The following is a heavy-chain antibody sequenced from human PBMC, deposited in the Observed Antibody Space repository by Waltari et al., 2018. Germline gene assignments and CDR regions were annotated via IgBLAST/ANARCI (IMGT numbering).Heavy chain of an antibody. CDR2: SYYSGTT. J-gene: IGHJ4*02. CDR1: GGSISGRRYY. Sequence: QLQLQESGPGLVKPSETLSLTCTVSGGSISGRRYYWGWIRQPPGKGLEWIGSSYYSGTTYYNPSLKSRVTTSVDTSKNQFSLRLSSVTAADTAVYYCVGGRAADYWGQGILVTVSS. V-gene: IGHV4-39*01. D-gene: IGHD6-13*01. CDR3: VGGRAADY.